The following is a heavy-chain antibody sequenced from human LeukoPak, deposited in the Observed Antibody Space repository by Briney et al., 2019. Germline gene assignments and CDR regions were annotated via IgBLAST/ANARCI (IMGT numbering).Heavy chain of an antibody. J-gene: IGHJ3*02. Sequence: SVKVSCKASGGTFSSYAISWVRQAPGQGLEWMGRIIPILDIATYAQRFQGRVTITADKSTSTAYMALSSLRSEDTAVYYCARGLAYCGGDCYRAFDIWGQGTMVTVSS. CDR3: ARGLAYCGGDCYRAFDI. CDR2: IIPILDIA. V-gene: IGHV1-69*04. D-gene: IGHD2-21*02. CDR1: GGTFSSYA.